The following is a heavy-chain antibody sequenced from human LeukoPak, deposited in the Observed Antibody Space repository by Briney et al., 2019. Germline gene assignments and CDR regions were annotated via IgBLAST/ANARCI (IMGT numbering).Heavy chain of an antibody. J-gene: IGHJ3*02. CDR1: GFTFSSYG. V-gene: IGHV3-33*01. CDR3: ARGAPGMVRGVDDAFDI. Sequence: GGSLRLSCAASGFTFSSYGMHWVRQAPGKGLEWVAVIWYDGSNKYYADSVKGRFTISRDNSKNTLYLQMNSLRAKDTAVYYCARGAPGMVRGVDDAFDIWGQGTMVTVSS. D-gene: IGHD3-10*01. CDR2: IWYDGSNK.